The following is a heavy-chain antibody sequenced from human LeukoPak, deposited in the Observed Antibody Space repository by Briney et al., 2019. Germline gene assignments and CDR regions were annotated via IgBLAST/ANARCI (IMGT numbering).Heavy chain of an antibody. D-gene: IGHD6-25*01. CDR2: ISSSSATI. J-gene: IGHJ6*02. Sequence: GGSLRLSCAASGFTFSTYSMNWVRQAPGKGLEWVSYISSSSATIYYSDSVKGRFTISRDNAKNSLYLQMNSLRDEDTAVYYCARQDTSGPWRLYGVHVWGQGTTVTVSS. CDR1: GFTFSTYS. CDR3: ARQDTSGPWRLYGVHV. V-gene: IGHV3-48*02.